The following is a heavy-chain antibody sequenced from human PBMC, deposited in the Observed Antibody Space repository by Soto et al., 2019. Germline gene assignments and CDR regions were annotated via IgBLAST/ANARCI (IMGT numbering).Heavy chain of an antibody. V-gene: IGHV3-30-3*01. CDR3: ATTILAYFDY. J-gene: IGHJ4*02. CDR2: ISYDGSNK. D-gene: IGHD3-9*01. CDR1: GFTFSSYA. Sequence: QVQLVESGGGVVQSGRSLRLSCAASGFTFSSYAMHWVRQAPGKGLEWVTVISYDGSNKYYVDSVKGRFTISRDNSKNTLYLKMNSLRAEDTAMYYCATTILAYFDYWGQGTLVTVSS.